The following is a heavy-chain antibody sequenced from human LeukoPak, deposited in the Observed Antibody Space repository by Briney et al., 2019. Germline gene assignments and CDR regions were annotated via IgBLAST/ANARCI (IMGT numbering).Heavy chain of an antibody. D-gene: IGHD6-13*01. CDR1: GFTFSSYA. CDR3: AKSTDLVAAAGLDAFDI. V-gene: IGHV3-23*01. Sequence: PGGSLRLSCAASGFTFSSYAMSWVRQAPGKGLEWVSAISGSGGSTYYADSVKGRFTISRDNSKNTLYLQMNSLRAEDTAVYYCAKSTDLVAAAGLDAFDIWGQGTMVTASS. J-gene: IGHJ3*02. CDR2: ISGSGGST.